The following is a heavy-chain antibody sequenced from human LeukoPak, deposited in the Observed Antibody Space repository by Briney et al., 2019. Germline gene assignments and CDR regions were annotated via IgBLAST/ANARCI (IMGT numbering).Heavy chain of an antibody. V-gene: IGHV3-7*04. D-gene: IGHD3-16*02. CDR2: INRDGSQK. J-gene: IGHJ4*02. CDR3: ARDYSYRFDD. CDR1: GFTFSSYW. Sequence: PGGSLRLSCAASGFTFSSYWMSWVRHAPGKGLVWVANINRDGSQKYYVDSVKGRFTISRDNAKNSLYLQMDNLRGEDTAVYYCARDYSYRFDDWGQGTLVTVSS.